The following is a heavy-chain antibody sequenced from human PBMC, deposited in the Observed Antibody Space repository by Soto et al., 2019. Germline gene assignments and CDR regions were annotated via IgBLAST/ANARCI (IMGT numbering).Heavy chain of an antibody. J-gene: IGHJ5*02. Sequence: ASVKVSCKASGGTFSSYAISWVRQAPGQGLEWMGGIIPIFGTANYAQKFQGRVTITADESTSTAYMELSSLRSEDTAVYYCARVRVEGLERRGWFDPWGQGTLVTVSS. CDR3: ARVRVEGLERRGWFDP. D-gene: IGHD1-1*01. V-gene: IGHV1-69*13. CDR1: GGTFSSYA. CDR2: IIPIFGTA.